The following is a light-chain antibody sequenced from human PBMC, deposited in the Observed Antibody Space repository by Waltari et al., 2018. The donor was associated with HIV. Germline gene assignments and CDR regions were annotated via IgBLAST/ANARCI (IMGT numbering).Light chain of an antibody. CDR3: SSYTSSSTPVV. CDR1: SSDIGTYNY. J-gene: IGLJ2*01. Sequence: QSALTQPASVSGSPGQSITISCTGTSSDIGTYNYVSWYQQHPGKAPKLMIYDVSNRPSGISNRFSGSKSGNTPSLTISGLQAEDEADYYCSSYTSSSTPVVFGGGTKLTVL. CDR2: DVS. V-gene: IGLV2-14*01.